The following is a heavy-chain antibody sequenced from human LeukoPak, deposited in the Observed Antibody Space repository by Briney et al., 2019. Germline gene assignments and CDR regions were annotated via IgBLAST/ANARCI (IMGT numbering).Heavy chain of an antibody. CDR3: ARDRQYYDSSGAFDY. Sequence: GGSLRLSCAASGFTFSSYGMHWVRQAPGKGLEWVAVISYDGSNKYYADSVKGRFTISRDNAKNTLYLQMNSLRAEDTAVYYCARDRQYYDSSGAFDYWGQGTLVTVSS. CDR2: ISYDGSNK. CDR1: GFTFSSYG. D-gene: IGHD3-22*01. J-gene: IGHJ4*02. V-gene: IGHV3-30*03.